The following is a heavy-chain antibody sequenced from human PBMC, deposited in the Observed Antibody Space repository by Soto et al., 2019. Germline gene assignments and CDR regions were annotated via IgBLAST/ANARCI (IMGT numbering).Heavy chain of an antibody. CDR1: GYSFTSYW. D-gene: IGHD1-26*01. J-gene: IGHJ6*02. Sequence: PGESLKISCKGSGYSFTSYWISWVRQMPGKGLEWMGRIDPSDSYTNYSPSFQGHVTISADKSISTAYLQWSSLKASDTAMYYCARLLSRWELHYYYYGMDVWGQGTTVTVSS. CDR2: IDPSDSYT. V-gene: IGHV5-10-1*01. CDR3: ARLLSRWELHYYYYGMDV.